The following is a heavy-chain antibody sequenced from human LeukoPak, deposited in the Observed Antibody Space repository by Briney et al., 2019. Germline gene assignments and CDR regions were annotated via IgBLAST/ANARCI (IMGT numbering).Heavy chain of an antibody. CDR2: FDPEDGET. D-gene: IGHD3-10*01. CDR3: ARRIRGAPTDY. CDR1: GYTLTELS. V-gene: IGHV1-24*01. J-gene: IGHJ4*02. Sequence: ASVKVSCKVSGYTLTELSMHWVRQAPGKGLEWMGGFDPEDGETIYAQKFQGRVTMTRNTSISTAYMELSNLTSEDMAVYYCARRIRGAPTDYWGQGTLVTVSS.